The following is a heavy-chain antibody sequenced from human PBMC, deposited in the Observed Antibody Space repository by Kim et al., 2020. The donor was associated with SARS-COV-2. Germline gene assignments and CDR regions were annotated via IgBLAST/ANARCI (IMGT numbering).Heavy chain of an antibody. Sequence: GGSLRLSCAASGFTFSNAWMSWVRQAPGKGLEWVGRIKSKTDGGTTDYAAPVKGRFTISRDDSKNTLYLQMNSLKTEDTAVYYCTTEGSYSGYDYGFDPWGQGTLVTVSS. D-gene: IGHD5-12*01. V-gene: IGHV3-15*01. CDR3: TTEGSYSGYDYGFDP. J-gene: IGHJ5*02. CDR2: IKSKTDGGTT. CDR1: GFTFSNAW.